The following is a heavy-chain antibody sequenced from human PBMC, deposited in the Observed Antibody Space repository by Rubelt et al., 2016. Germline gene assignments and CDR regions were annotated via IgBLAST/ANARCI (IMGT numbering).Heavy chain of an antibody. CDR1: GGTFSSYA. Sequence: QVQLVQSGAEVKKPGSSVKVSCKASGGTFSSYAISWVRQAPGQGLEWMGWINPNSGGTNYAQKFQGWVTMTRDTSISTAYMELSRLRSDDTAGYYCARGPARPCTNGVCRLGGDYYYYGMDVWGQGTTVTVSS. J-gene: IGHJ6*02. CDR2: INPNSGGT. CDR3: ARGPARPCTNGVCRLGGDYYYYGMDV. V-gene: IGHV1-2*04. D-gene: IGHD2-8*01.